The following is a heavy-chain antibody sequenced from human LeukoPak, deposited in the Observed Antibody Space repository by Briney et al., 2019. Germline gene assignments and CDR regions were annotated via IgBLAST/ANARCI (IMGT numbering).Heavy chain of an antibody. CDR1: GFTFSSHW. J-gene: IGHJ4*02. V-gene: IGHV3-74*01. CDR2: INSDGSST. D-gene: IGHD2-8*01. CDR3: AKYATGGDY. Sequence: GGPLRLSCTASGFTFSSHWMHWVRQAPGKGLVWVSRINSDGSSTRYADAVKGRFTISRDNAKNTLYLQMNSLRAEDTAVYYCAKYATGGDYWGQGTLVTVSS.